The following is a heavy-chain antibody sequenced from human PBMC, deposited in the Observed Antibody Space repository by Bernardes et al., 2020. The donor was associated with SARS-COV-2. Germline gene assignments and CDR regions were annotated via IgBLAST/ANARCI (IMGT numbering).Heavy chain of an antibody. J-gene: IGHJ4*02. D-gene: IGHD4-17*01. Sequence: SLRLSCAASGFNFSGSAIQWVRQPSGKGLEWIRRIRSKAKGYATTYAASLKGRFVISRDDSRNTAYLQIHSLKIEDTAVYYCTGDYLYWDQGTLVSVSS. V-gene: IGHV3-73*01. CDR3: TGDYLY. CDR2: IRSKAKGYAT. CDR1: GFNFSGSA.